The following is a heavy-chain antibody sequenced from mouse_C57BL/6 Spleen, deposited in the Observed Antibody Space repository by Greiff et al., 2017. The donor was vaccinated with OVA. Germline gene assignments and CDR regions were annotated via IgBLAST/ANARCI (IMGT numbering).Heavy chain of an antibody. J-gene: IGHJ4*01. CDR3: AMVRRDYYALAY. Sequence: EVHLVESEGGLVQPGSSMKLSCTASGFTFSDYYMAWVRQVPEKGLEWVANINYDGSSTYYLDSLKSRFIISRDNAKNILYLQMSSLKSADTATYYCAMVRRDYYALAYWGPDPSLTVSS. D-gene: IGHD1-1*02. V-gene: IGHV5-16*01. CDR1: GFTFSDYY. CDR2: INYDGSST.